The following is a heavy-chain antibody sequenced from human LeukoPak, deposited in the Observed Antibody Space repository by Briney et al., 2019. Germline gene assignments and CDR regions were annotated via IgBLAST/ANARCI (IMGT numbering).Heavy chain of an antibody. J-gene: IGHJ4*02. CDR3: AKNGYDSSGYLYFDY. Sequence: GGSLRLSCAASGFTFSTYAMSWVRQAPGKGLELVSAISGSGGSTYYADSVKGRFTISRDNSENTLYLQMDSLRAEDTAVYYCAKNGYDSSGYLYFDYWGQGTLVTVSS. D-gene: IGHD3-22*01. CDR2: ISGSGGST. CDR1: GFTFSTYA. V-gene: IGHV3-23*01.